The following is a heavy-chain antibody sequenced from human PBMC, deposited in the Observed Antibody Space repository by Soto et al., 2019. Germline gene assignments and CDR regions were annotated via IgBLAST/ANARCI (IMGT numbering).Heavy chain of an antibody. J-gene: IGHJ3*02. Sequence: GESLKISCKGSGYSFTSYWIGWVRQMPGKGLEWMGIIYPGDSDTRYSPSFQGQVTISADKSISTAYLQWSSLKASDTAMYYCAGGWTYYYDSSYAFDIWGQGTMVTVSS. CDR1: GYSFTSYW. CDR3: AGGWTYYYDSSYAFDI. V-gene: IGHV5-51*01. CDR2: IYPGDSDT. D-gene: IGHD3-22*01.